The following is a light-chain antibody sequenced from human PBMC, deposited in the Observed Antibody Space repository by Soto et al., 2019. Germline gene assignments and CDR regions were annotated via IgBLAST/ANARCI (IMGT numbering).Light chain of an antibody. CDR3: SSYTSSSTLYV. CDR2: EVS. J-gene: IGLJ1*01. Sequence: QSALTQPASVSGSPGQSITISCTGTSSGVGGYNYVSWYQQHPGKAPKLMIYEVSNRPSGVSNRFSGSKSGNTASLTISGLQAEDEADYYCSSYTSSSTLYVFXTGTKVTVL. CDR1: SSGVGGYNY. V-gene: IGLV2-14*01.